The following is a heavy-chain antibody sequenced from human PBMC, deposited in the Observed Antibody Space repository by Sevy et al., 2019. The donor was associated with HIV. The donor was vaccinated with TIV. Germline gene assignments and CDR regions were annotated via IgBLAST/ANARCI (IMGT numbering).Heavy chain of an antibody. D-gene: IGHD6-13*01. J-gene: IGHJ4*02. CDR3: ARHIAADYYFDY. CDR1: GFTFSSYS. Sequence: GGSLRLSCAASGFTFSSYSMHWVRQAPGRGLEWVSSISSSSSYIYYADSVKGRFTISRDNAKNSLYLQMNSLRAEDTAVYYCARHIAADYYFDYWGQRTLVTVSS. V-gene: IGHV3-21*01. CDR2: ISSSSSYI.